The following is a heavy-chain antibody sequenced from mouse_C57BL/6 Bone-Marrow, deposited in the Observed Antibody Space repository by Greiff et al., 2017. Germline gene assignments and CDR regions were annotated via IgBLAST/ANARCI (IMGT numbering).Heavy chain of an antibody. Sequence: EVKLQESGGDLVKPGGSLKLSCAASGFTFSSYGMSWVRQTPDKRLEWVATISSGGSYTYYPDSVKGRFTSSRDNAKNTLYLQMSSLKSEDTAMYYCARLRTSYYFDYWGQGTTLTVAS. V-gene: IGHV5-6*01. CDR3: ARLRTSYYFDY. CDR2: ISSGGSYT. D-gene: IGHD2-12*01. CDR1: GFTFSSYG. J-gene: IGHJ2*01.